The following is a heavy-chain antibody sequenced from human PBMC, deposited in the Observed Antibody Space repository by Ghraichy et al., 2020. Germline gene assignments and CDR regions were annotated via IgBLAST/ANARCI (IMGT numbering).Heavy chain of an antibody. CDR2: VSSTGTT. V-gene: IGHV4-59*01. J-gene: IGHJ3*01. CDR3: ARDRGYDFWYAGGAFDV. D-gene: IGHD3-3*01. CDR1: GGSIRGYY. Sequence: SETLSLTCSVSGGSIRGYYWSWIRQSPGKELEWIGYVSSTGTTRFNPSFASRVSMSVDTSKNHFSVNLTSVTAADTAVYFCARDRGYDFWYAGGAFDVWGQGTMVTVSS.